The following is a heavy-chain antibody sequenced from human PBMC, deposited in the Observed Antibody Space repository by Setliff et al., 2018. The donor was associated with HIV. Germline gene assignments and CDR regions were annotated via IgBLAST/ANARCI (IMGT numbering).Heavy chain of an antibody. J-gene: IGHJ4*02. V-gene: IGHV3-21*05. CDR2: IYDSGDI. D-gene: IGHD1-26*01. Sequence: LRLSCVASGFTFSRYWMSWVRQAPGKGLEWVSRIYDSGDIWYADSVRGRFTISRDNTKNSLYLQLNNLRAEDTAVYYCVRDYMWAFDYWGQGTLVTVSS. CDR3: VRDYMWAFDY. CDR1: GFTFSRYW.